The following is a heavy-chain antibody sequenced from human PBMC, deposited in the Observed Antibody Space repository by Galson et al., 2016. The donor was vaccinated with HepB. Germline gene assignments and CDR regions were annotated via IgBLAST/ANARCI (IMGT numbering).Heavy chain of an antibody. V-gene: IGHV3-49*03. J-gene: IGHJ4*02. D-gene: IGHD1-26*01. CDR3: TRGGAGSGSYPPHLTY. CDR2: IRSNAYGGTT. Sequence: SLRLSCATSGFTFRDSALNWFRQAPGKGLEWVGFIRSNAYGGTTEYGASVTGRFTISRDDSESTAYLQMHSLKTEDTAVYYCTRGGAGSGSYPPHLTYWGQGTLVTVSS. CDR1: GFTFRDSA.